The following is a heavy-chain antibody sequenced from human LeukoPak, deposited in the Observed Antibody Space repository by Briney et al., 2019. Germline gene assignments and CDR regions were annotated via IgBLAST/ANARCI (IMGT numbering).Heavy chain of an antibody. J-gene: IGHJ6*03. CDR3: ATTSGYRNYYYYYIDV. CDR1: GYSISSGYY. CDR2: SFDGGNS. Sequence: SETLSLTCAVSGYSISSGYYWAWIRRPPGKGLEWIGTSFDGGNSYYNPSLKSRVTMSVDGSKNQFSLTLASVTAADTAVYYCATTSGYRNYYYYYIDVWGKGTTVTVSS. D-gene: IGHD3-22*01. V-gene: IGHV4-38-2*01.